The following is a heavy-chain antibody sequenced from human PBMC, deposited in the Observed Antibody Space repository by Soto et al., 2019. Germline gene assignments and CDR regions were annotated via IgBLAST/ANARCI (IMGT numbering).Heavy chain of an antibody. Sequence: QGQLVQSGAEVKKPGASVKVSCKASGYTFTSYGISWGRQAPGQGLEWMGWISAYNGNTNYAQKLQGRVTMTTDTFTSTADMELRSLRSDDTAVYSWARDLGAIDDIFTGYGMDFWGQGTPVTVSS. CDR1: GYTFTSYG. J-gene: IGHJ6*02. V-gene: IGHV1-18*01. CDR3: ARDLGAIDDIFTGYGMDF. CDR2: ISAYNGNT. D-gene: IGHD3-9*01.